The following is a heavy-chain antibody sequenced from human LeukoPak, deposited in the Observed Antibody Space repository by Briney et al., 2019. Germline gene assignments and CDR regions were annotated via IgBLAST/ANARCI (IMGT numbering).Heavy chain of an antibody. D-gene: IGHD1-26*01. CDR1: GYTFTSYS. J-gene: IGHJ4*02. V-gene: IGHV1-18*01. Sequence: AASVKVSCKASGYTFTSYSINWVRQAPGQGLEWMGWISAYNDNTKYAQKLQGRVTMTTDTSTSTAYMELRSLRSDDTAVYYCARGLGGSGSYFLTFDYWGQGTLVTVSS. CDR3: ARGLGGSGSYFLTFDY. CDR2: ISAYNDNT.